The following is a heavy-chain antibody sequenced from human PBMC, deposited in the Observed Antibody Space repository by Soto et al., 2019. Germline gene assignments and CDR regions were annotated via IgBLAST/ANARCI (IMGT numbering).Heavy chain of an antibody. CDR1: GLSLSSIW. CDR3: ASLDTARVETAGY. J-gene: IGHJ4*02. V-gene: IGHV3-7*01. Sequence: GSLRLSCVGSGLSLSSIWTSWVRQAPGKGLEWVANIKQGGIETYYVDSVKGRFTISKDHAKNSLYLQMNSLRVEDTALYYCASLDTARVETAGYWGQGTRVTVSS. CDR2: IKQGGIET. D-gene: IGHD5-18*01.